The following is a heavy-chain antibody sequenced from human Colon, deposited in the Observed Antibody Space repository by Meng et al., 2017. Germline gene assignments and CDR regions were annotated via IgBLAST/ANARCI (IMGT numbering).Heavy chain of an antibody. CDR2: IYYSGST. Sequence: QVQLPESGPGLVRPSETLSLTCTVSGGSVSSGSYYWSWIWQPPGKGLEWIGYIYYSGSTNYNPSLKSRVTISVDTSKNQFSLKLSSVTAADTAVYYCARGASDYDFDYWGQGTLVTVSS. V-gene: IGHV4-61*01. CDR1: GGSVSSGSYY. CDR3: ARGASDYDFDY. D-gene: IGHD3-22*01. J-gene: IGHJ4*02.